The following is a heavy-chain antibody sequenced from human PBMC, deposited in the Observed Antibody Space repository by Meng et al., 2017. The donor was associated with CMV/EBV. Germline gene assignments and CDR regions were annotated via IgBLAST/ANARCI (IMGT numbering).Heavy chain of an antibody. J-gene: IGHJ5*02. CDR1: GGSISSSSYY. V-gene: IGHV4-39*01. CDR2: IYYSGST. D-gene: IGHD3-3*01. Sequence: SETLSLTCTVSGGSISSSSYYWGWIRQPPGKGLEWIGSIYYSGSTYYNPSLKSRVTISVDTSKNQFSLKLSSVTAADTAVYYCARQEQEIFGFLSRWFDPWGQGTLVTVSS. CDR3: ARQEQEIFGFLSRWFDP.